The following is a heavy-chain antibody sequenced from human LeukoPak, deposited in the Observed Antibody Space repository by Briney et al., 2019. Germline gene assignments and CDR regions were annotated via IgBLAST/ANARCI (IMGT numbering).Heavy chain of an antibody. CDR2: INTNTGNP. Sequence: ASVKVSCKASGYTFTRYAMNWVRQAPGQGLEWMGWINTNTGNPMYAQGFTGRFVFSLDTSVSTAYLQISSLKAEDTAVYYCAREEVKGFVDYWGQGTLVTVSS. CDR1: GYTFTRYA. V-gene: IGHV7-4-1*02. D-gene: IGHD4-11*01. CDR3: AREEVKGFVDY. J-gene: IGHJ4*02.